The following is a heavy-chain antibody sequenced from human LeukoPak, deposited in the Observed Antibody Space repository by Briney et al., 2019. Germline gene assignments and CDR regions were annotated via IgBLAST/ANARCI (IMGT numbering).Heavy chain of an antibody. CDR3: ARDPAGRGIVATPPSY. CDR2: ISAYNGNT. V-gene: IGHV1-18*01. Sequence: GASVKASCKASGYTFTSYGISWVRQAPGQGLEWMGWISAYNGNTNYAQKLQGRVTMTTDTSTSTAYMELRSLRSDDTAVYYCARDPAGRGIVATPPSYWGQRTLVTVSS. D-gene: IGHD5-12*01. J-gene: IGHJ4*02. CDR1: GYTFTSYG.